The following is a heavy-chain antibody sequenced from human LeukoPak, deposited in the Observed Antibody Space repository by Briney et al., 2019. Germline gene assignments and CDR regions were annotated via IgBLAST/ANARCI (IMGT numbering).Heavy chain of an antibody. V-gene: IGHV4-39*07. CDR2: IYYSGST. D-gene: IGHD2-15*01. CDR3: ALSAADCSGGSCYRPYFDY. J-gene: IGHJ4*02. CDR1: GGSISSSSYY. Sequence: SETLSLTCTVSGGSISSSSYYWGWIRQPPGKGLEWIGSIYYSGSTYYNPSLKSRVTISVDTSKNQFSLKLSSVTAAGTAVYYCALSAADCSGGSCYRPYFDYWGQGTLVTVSS.